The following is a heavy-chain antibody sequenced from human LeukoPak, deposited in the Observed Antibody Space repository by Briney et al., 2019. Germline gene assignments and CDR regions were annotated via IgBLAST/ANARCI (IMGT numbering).Heavy chain of an antibody. J-gene: IGHJ4*02. Sequence: AGGSLRLSCAVSGLTFSEYWMHWVRQDAGKGLVWVAGISKDGGSTEYADFVKGRRTISRDNAKNTLYLQMNSLTVDDTAVYYCTSGIGTYDYWGLGAQVTVSS. D-gene: IGHD1-14*01. CDR2: ISKDGGST. CDR3: TSGIGTYDY. CDR1: GLTFSEYW. V-gene: IGHV3-74*03.